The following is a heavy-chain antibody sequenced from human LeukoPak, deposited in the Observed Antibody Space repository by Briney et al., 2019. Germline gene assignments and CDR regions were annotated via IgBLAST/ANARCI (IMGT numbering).Heavy chain of an antibody. CDR3: AKDKSTVTTEYYGMDV. J-gene: IGHJ6*02. D-gene: IGHD4-4*01. CDR2: ISSSSSYI. V-gene: IGHV3-21*04. Sequence: GGSLRLSCAASGFTFSSYSMNWVRQAPGKGLEWVSSISSSSSYIYYADSVKGRFTISRDNAKNSLYLQMNSLRAEDTALYYCAKDKSTVTTEYYGMDVWGQGTTVTVSS. CDR1: GFTFSSYS.